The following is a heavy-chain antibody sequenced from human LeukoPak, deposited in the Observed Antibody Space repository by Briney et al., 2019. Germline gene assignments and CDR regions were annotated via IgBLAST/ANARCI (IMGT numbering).Heavy chain of an antibody. D-gene: IGHD6-19*01. CDR1: GGSISSGGYY. J-gene: IGHJ4*02. CDR2: IYYSGST. Sequence: PSQTLSLTCTVSGGSISSGGYYWSWIRQHPGKGLEWIGYIYYSGSTYYNPSLKSRVTISVDTSKNQFSLKLNSATAADTAVYYCARDQSYSSGWYFDYWGLGTLVTVSS. V-gene: IGHV4-31*03. CDR3: ARDQSYSSGWYFDY.